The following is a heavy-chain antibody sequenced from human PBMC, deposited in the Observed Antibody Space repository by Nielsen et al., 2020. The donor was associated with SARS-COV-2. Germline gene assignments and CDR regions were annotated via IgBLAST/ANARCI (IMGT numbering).Heavy chain of an antibody. J-gene: IGHJ4*02. D-gene: IGHD2-2*02. CDR1: GGSFSGYY. CDR3: ARGGRPTVAISPQKDIVVVPAAIPRDYFDY. CDR2: INHSGST. Sequence: SETLSLTCAVYGGSFSGYYWSWIRQPPGKGLEWIGEINHSGSTNYNPSLKSRVTISVDTSKNQFSLKLSSVTAADTAVYYCARGGRPTVAISPQKDIVVVPAAIPRDYFDYWGQGTLVTVSS. V-gene: IGHV4-34*01.